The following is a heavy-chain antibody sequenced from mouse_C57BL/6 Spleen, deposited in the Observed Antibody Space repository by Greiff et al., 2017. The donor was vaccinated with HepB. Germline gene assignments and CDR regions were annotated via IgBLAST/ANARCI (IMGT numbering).Heavy chain of an antibody. D-gene: IGHD4-1*02. Sequence: EVKLVESGGGLVKPGGSLKLSCAASGFTFSSYAMSWVRQTPEKRLEWVATISDGGSYTYYPDNVKGRFTISRDNAKNNLYLQMSHLKSEDTAMYYCAREGQLGRGYCDVWGTGTTVTVSS. CDR3: AREGQLGRGYCDV. CDR1: GFTFSSYA. V-gene: IGHV5-4*01. CDR2: ISDGGSYT. J-gene: IGHJ1*03.